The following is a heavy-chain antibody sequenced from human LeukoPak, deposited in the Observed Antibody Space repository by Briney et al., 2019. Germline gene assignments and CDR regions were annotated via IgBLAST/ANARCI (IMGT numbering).Heavy chain of an antibody. CDR1: GGSISSYY. V-gene: IGHV4-59*01. D-gene: IGHD5-18*01. Sequence: SETLSLTCTVSGGSISSYYWSWIRQPPGKGLEWIGYIYYSGSTNYNPSLKSRVTISVDTSKNQFSLKLSSVTAADTAVYYCARDPRGGYSYGLGMDVWGQGTTVTVSS. CDR3: ARDPRGGYSYGLGMDV. CDR2: IYYSGST. J-gene: IGHJ6*02.